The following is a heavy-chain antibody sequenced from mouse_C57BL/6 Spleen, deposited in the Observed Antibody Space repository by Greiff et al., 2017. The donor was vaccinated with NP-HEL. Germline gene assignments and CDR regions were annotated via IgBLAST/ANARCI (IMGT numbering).Heavy chain of an antibody. D-gene: IGHD2-5*01. V-gene: IGHV1-18*01. J-gene: IGHJ3*01. CDR1: GYTFTDYN. CDR3: ARVCDYSNLAWFAY. Sequence: EVQLQQSGPELVKPGASVKIPCKASGYTFTDYNMDWVKQSHGKSLEWIGDINPNNGGTIYNQKFKGKATLTVDKSSSTAYMELRSLTSEDTAVYYCARVCDYSNLAWFAYWGQGTLVTVSA. CDR2: INPNNGGT.